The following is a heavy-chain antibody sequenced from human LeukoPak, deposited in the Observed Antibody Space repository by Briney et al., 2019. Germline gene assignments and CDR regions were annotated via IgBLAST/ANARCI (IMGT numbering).Heavy chain of an antibody. V-gene: IGHV4-38-2*01. D-gene: IGHD5-12*01. CDR1: GYSISSGYY. J-gene: IGHJ4*02. CDR3: ARSNSGLVDY. CDR2: IYHSGST. Sequence: SETLSLTCGVSGYSISSGYYWGWIRQPPGKGLEWIGSIYHSGSTYYNPSLKSRVTISVDTSKNQFSLKLSSVTAADTAVYYCARSNSGLVDYWGQGTLVTVSS.